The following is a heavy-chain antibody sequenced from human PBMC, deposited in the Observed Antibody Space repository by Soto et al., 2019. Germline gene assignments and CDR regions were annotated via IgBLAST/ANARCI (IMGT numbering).Heavy chain of an antibody. CDR3: ERGGIRRAQNYFDY. J-gene: IGHJ4*02. CDR1: GFTFSSYA. V-gene: IGHV3-30-3*01. CDR2: ISYDGSNK. D-gene: IGHD3-16*01. Sequence: GGSLRLSCAASGFTFSSYAMHWVRQAPGKGLEWVAVISYDGSNKYYADSVKGRFTISRDNSKNTLYLQMNSLRAEDTAVYYRERGGIRRAQNYFDYWGQRTLVTVSS.